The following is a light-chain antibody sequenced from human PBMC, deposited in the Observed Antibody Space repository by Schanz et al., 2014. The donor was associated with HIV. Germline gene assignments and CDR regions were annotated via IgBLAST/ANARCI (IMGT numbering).Light chain of an antibody. V-gene: IGKV2-30*02. J-gene: IGKJ2*01. CDR3: MQGTDWLRT. CDR2: KVS. CDR1: QSLVHSDGNIY. Sequence: DVVMTQSPLSLPVPLGPPASISCRSSQSLVHSDGNIYLNWFQQRPGQAPRRLIYKVSNRDSGVPDRFSGSGSGTDFTLKISSVEAEDVGVYYCMQGTDWLRTFGQGTKLEI.